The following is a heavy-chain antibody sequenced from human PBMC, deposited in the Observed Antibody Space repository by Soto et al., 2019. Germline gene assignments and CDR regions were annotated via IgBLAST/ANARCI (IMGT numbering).Heavy chain of an antibody. V-gene: IGHV3-73*01. CDR3: TRTEMTYYYYYYYMDV. D-gene: IGHD2-21*02. CDR1: GFTFSGSA. Sequence: VQLVESGGGLVQPGGSLKLSCAASGFTFSGSAMHWVRQASGKGLEWVGRIRSKANSYATAYAASVKGRFTISRDDSKNTAYLQMNSLKTEDTAVYYCTRTEMTYYYYYYYMDVWGKGTTVTVSS. CDR2: IRSKANSYAT. J-gene: IGHJ6*03.